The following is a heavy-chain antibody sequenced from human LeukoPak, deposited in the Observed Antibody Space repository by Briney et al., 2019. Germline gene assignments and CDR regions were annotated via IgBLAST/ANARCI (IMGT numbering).Heavy chain of an antibody. Sequence: ASVKVSCKASGYTFTSYYMHWVRQAPGQGLEWMGIINPSGGSTSYAQKFQGRVTMTRDTSISTAYMELSRLRSDDTAVYYCAKKGSGDYGLGYWGQGTLVTVSS. CDR1: GYTFTSYY. CDR2: INPSGGST. J-gene: IGHJ4*02. CDR3: AKKGSGDYGLGY. D-gene: IGHD4-17*01. V-gene: IGHV1-46*01.